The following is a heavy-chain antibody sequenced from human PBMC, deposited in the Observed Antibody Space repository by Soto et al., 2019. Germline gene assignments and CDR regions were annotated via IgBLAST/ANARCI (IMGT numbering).Heavy chain of an antibody. D-gene: IGHD6-13*01. CDR3: TRDASRDSSARGWFDP. Sequence: GGSLRLSCSASGFTFRSFTMNWVRQAPGKGLEWVSTISSNSAYIYYTDALRGRFTISRDNAKNPLHLQMNSLRAEDTAVYYCTRDASRDSSARGWFDPWGPGTLVTVSS. J-gene: IGHJ5*02. CDR2: ISSNSAYI. CDR1: GFTFRSFT. V-gene: IGHV3-21*01.